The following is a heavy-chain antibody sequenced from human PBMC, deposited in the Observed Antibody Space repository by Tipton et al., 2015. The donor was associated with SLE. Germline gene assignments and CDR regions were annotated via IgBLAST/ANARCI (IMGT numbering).Heavy chain of an antibody. V-gene: IGHV4-34*01. Sequence: TLSLTCAVYGGSFSGYYWSWIRPPPGKGLEWIGEINHSGSTNYNPSLKSRVTISVDTSKNQFSLKLSSVTAADTAVYYGATIALAAAGSGWFDPWGQGTLVTVSS. CDR3: ATIALAAAGSGWFDP. J-gene: IGHJ5*02. CDR1: GGSFSGYY. D-gene: IGHD6-13*01. CDR2: INHSGST.